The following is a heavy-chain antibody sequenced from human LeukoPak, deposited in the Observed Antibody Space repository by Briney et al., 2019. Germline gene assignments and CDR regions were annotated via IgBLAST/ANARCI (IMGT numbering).Heavy chain of an antibody. CDR1: GFLFSSYG. CDR2: IRYDGNLE. Sequence: GGSLRLSCAASGFLFSSYGMHWVRQAPGKGLEWVAYIRYDGNLEDYAESVKGRFIISRDNSKSTLYLQMNSLRVEDTAVYYCAKKAPGDWVPLDSWGQGTLVTVSS. CDR3: AKKAPGDWVPLDS. D-gene: IGHD3-9*01. J-gene: IGHJ4*02. V-gene: IGHV3-30*02.